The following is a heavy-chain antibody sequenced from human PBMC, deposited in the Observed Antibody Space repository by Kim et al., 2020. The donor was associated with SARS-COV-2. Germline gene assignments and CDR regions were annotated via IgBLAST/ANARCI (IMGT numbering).Heavy chain of an antibody. D-gene: IGHD3-10*01. CDR2: GST. J-gene: IGHJ6*02. V-gene: IGHV1-46*01. CDR3: ARDMDGMDV. Sequence: GSTSYAQKFQGRVTMTRDTSTSTVYMGLSSLRSEDTAVYYCARDMDGMDVWGQGTTVTVSS.